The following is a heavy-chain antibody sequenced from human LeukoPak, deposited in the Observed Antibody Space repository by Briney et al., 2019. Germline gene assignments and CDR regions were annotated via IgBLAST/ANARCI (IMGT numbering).Heavy chain of an antibody. CDR2: ISWNSGSI. CDR3: AKDRDAMIVVVHDAFDI. CDR1: GFTFDDYA. Sequence: PGGSLRLACAASGFTFDDYAMHWVRQAPGKGLEWVSGISWNSGSIGYADSVKGRFTISRDNAKNSLYLQMNSLRAEDTAVYYCAKDRDAMIVVVHDAFDIWGQGTMVTVSS. V-gene: IGHV3-9*01. J-gene: IGHJ3*02. D-gene: IGHD3-22*01.